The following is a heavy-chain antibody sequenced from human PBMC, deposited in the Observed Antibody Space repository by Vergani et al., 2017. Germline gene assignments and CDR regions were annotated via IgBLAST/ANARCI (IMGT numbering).Heavy chain of an antibody. CDR2: IKSTFDRGTT. CDR3: NKEPGYYGESSCYGLRDHHIYGMDV. CDR1: GFSFRNAW. D-gene: IGHD3-10*01. J-gene: IGHJ6*02. V-gene: IGHV3-15*07. Sequence: EVQLVESGGGIVKPGGSLRLSCVASGFSFRNAWMNWVRRTPGKGLEWVGRIKSTFDRGTTDYAAAAKGRFTISMNDTKNTLFLQMNGLKAEDIGVYYCNKEPGYYGESSCYGLRDHHIYGMDVWGQGTTVTVSS.